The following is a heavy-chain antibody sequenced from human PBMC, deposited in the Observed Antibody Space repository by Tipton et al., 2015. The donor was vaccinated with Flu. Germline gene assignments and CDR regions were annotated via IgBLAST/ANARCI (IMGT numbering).Heavy chain of an antibody. D-gene: IGHD4-11*01. CDR3: ARRDYSNYVSEPKNWFDS. J-gene: IGHJ5*01. CDR1: GGSIGSFY. CDR2: IYNNAYT. Sequence: GLVKPSETLSLTCTVSGGSIGSFYWNWIRQPPGKGLEWIGYIYNNAYTKYNPSLKSRVTITVDTSKNQFSLKLSSVTAADTAVYYCARRDYSNYVSEPKNWFDSWGQGTLVTVSS. V-gene: IGHV4-4*09.